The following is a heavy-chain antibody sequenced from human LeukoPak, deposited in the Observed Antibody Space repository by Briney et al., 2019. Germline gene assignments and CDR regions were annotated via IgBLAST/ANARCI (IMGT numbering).Heavy chain of an antibody. Sequence: SETLSLTCTVSGGSISSYYWSWIRHPPGKGLEWIGYIYYSGSTNYNPSLKSRVTISVDTSKNQFSLKLSSVTAADTAVYYCARGGPPSDYFDYWGQGTLVTVSS. CDR2: IYYSGST. CDR1: GGSISSYY. V-gene: IGHV4-59*08. CDR3: ARGGPPSDYFDY. D-gene: IGHD3-16*01. J-gene: IGHJ4*02.